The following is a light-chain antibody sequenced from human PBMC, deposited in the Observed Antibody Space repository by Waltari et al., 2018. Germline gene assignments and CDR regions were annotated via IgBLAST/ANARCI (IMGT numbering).Light chain of an antibody. CDR2: WAC. V-gene: IGKV4-1*01. Sequence: DIVMTQSPDSLAVSLGERATINCKSSQSVLYSSDNKNYLAWYQQKPGQPPKLLIYWACTRESEVPDRFSGSGSGTDFTLTISSLQAEDVAVYYGHQYYGSPYTFGQGTKLEIK. CDR1: QSVLYSSDNKNY. J-gene: IGKJ2*01. CDR3: HQYYGSPYT.